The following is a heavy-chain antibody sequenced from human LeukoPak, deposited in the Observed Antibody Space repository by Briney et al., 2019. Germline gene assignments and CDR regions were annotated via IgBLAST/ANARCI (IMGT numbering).Heavy chain of an antibody. CDR2: ISSSSSYI. CDR1: GFTFSSYS. V-gene: IGHV3-21*01. Sequence: GESLRLSCAASGFTFSSYSMNWVRQAPGKGLEWVSSISSSSSYIYYADSVKGRFTISRDNAKNSLYLQMNSLRAEDTAVYYCAREFYGSGNDAFDIWGQGTMVTVSS. CDR3: AREFYGSGNDAFDI. D-gene: IGHD3-10*01. J-gene: IGHJ3*02.